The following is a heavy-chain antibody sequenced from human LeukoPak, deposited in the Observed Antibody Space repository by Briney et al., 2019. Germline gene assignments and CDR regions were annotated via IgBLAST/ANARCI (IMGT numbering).Heavy chain of an antibody. CDR1: GYKLTDNW. CDR2: INTKTGAT. CDR3: ARGPGGSSDY. Sequence: ASVKVSCKAFGYKLTDNWIHWVRQAPGQGLEWMGWINTKTGATNIAQKFQGRVTMTRDTSVNTAYMELSRLRSDDTAVYYCARGPGGSSDYWGQGTLVTVSS. V-gene: IGHV1-2*02. D-gene: IGHD2-15*01. J-gene: IGHJ4*02.